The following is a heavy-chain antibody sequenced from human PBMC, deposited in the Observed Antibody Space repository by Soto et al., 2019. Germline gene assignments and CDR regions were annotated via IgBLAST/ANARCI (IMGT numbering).Heavy chain of an antibody. CDR1: DGAISSCY. Sequence: SGTRFPSCTVPDGAISSCYWSWIRQPPGKGLEWIGYIYYSGSTNYNPSLKSRITLSVDTSKNQFSLKLSSVTAADTAVYYCARRYGGAVDYWGQGTLVTVSS. D-gene: IGHD3-10*01. CDR3: ARRYGGAVDY. V-gene: IGHV4-59*08. CDR2: IYYSGST. J-gene: IGHJ4*02.